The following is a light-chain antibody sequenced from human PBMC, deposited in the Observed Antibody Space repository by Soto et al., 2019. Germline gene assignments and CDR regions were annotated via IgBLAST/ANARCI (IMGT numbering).Light chain of an antibody. V-gene: IGKV3-20*01. J-gene: IGKJ3*01. CDR2: GAS. CDR3: QQYGSSPFT. Sequence: ENVLTQSPGTLSLSPGDRATLSCRASQSLSRTYIAWYQQQPGLAPRLLIYGASNRATGIPDRFSGSGSGTDFTLTISRLEPEDFAMYYCQQYGSSPFTFGPGTKVDIK. CDR1: QSLSRTY.